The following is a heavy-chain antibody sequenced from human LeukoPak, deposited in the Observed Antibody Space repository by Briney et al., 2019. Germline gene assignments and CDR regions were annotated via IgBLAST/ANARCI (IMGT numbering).Heavy chain of an antibody. D-gene: IGHD5-12*01. CDR1: GFTFSSTW. Sequence: GGSLRLSCAASGFTFSSTWMHWVRQAPGKGLVWVSRIISDGSSTAYAESVKGRFTISRDNAKNTVYLQMNSLRAEDTAVYYCANVGVDSGYDIGYYYYYMDVWGKGTTVTISS. V-gene: IGHV3-74*03. J-gene: IGHJ6*03. CDR2: IISDGSST. CDR3: ANVGVDSGYDIGYYYYYMDV.